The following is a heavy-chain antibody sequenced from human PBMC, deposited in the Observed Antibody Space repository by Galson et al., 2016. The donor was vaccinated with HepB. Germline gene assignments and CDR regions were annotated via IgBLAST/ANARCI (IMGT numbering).Heavy chain of an antibody. Sequence: SLRLSCAASGFRFSDYNMNWVRQAPGRGLEWVAYISARSGTIYYADSVKGRFTISRDNANNSLSLQMNSLRAEDTAFYYCASPYTYYFGSGSYFDVLHYGMDVWGQGTTVTVSS. D-gene: IGHD3-10*01. CDR3: ASPYTYYFGSGSYFDVLHYGMDV. CDR2: ISARSGTI. V-gene: IGHV3-48*01. CDR1: GFRFSDYN. J-gene: IGHJ6*02.